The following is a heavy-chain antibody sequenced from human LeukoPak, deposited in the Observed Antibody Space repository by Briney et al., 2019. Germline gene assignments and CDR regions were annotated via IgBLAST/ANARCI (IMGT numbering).Heavy chain of an antibody. J-gene: IGHJ4*02. CDR3: ARRTYSNHFFDY. CDR1: GFTLSNYY. CDR2: ISGSGDSK. D-gene: IGHD4-11*01. Sequence: PGGSLRLSCATSGFTLSNYYMGWIRQAPGKGLELVSDISGSGDSKFYADSVKGRFTISRDNAKNSLHLQMSSLRAEDTAVYYRARRTYSNHFFDYWGQGTLVTVSS. V-gene: IGHV3-11*01.